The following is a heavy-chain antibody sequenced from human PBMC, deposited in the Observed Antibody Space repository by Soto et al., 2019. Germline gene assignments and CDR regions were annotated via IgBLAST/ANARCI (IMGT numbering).Heavy chain of an antibody. CDR3: ARGPYSSGWYVVDY. D-gene: IGHD6-19*01. V-gene: IGHV4-30-2*06. J-gene: IGHJ4*02. Sequence: SETLSLTCAVSGDSISSGGFSWSWIRQSPGKGLELIGYIYYSGSTYYNPSLKSRLTMSADTSKNQFSLKLSSVTAADTAVYYCARGPYSSGWYVVDYWGQGTLVTVSS. CDR1: GDSISSGGFS. CDR2: IYYSGST.